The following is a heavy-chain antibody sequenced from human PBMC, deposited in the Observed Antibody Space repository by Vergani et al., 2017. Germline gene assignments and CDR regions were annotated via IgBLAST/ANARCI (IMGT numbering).Heavy chain of an antibody. V-gene: IGHV3-23*04. CDR3: VKEISXYDTLTAYYGMDV. J-gene: IGHJ6*02. Sequence: EVQLVESGGVVVQPGGSLRLSCAASGFTFDDYTMHWVRQAPGKGLQWVSGISGSGGNTFYADSVKGRFTISRDNSKNTLYLQMSSLRAEDTAVYFCVKEISXYDTLTAYYGMDVWAKGPRSPSP. D-gene: IGHD3-9*01. CDR2: ISGSGGNT. CDR1: GFTFDDYT.